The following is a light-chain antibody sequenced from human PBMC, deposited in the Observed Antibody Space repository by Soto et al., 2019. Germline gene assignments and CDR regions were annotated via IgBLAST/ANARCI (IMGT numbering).Light chain of an antibody. CDR3: CSYAGTTTVV. CDR2: EGN. V-gene: IGLV2-23*01. Sequence: QSVLTQPASVSGSPGQSITISCTGTSSDVGSYNLVSWYQQHPGKAPKLMIYEGNKRPSGVSNRFSGSKSANTASLTISGLQTEDEADYYCCSYAGTTTVVFGTGTKVTVL. CDR1: SSDVGSYNL. J-gene: IGLJ1*01.